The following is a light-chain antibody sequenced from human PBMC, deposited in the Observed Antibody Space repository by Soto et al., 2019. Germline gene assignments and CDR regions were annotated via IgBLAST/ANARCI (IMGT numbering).Light chain of an antibody. CDR1: QAIRKD. CDR2: AAS. Sequence: IQMNLSPSALSATVGERVTITCRASQAIRKDLGWYQQKPGEAPKLLISAASSLQSGVPSRFSGSGSGTDFTLTISSLQPEDFATYYCLQDYNYPRTFGQGTKVDIK. V-gene: IGKV1-6*01. CDR3: LQDYNYPRT. J-gene: IGKJ1*01.